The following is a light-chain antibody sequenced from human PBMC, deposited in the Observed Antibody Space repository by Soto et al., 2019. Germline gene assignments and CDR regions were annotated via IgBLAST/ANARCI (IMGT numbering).Light chain of an antibody. CDR3: QQANSFLFT. Sequence: IQMTQSPSSVSASVGDRVTITCRASQSIGTWLAWFQQKPGKAPKLLIYSASSLQSGVPPRFRGSGSGTDFTLTISSLQPEDFATYYCQQANSFLFTFGGGTKVDIK. CDR1: QSIGTW. V-gene: IGKV1-12*01. J-gene: IGKJ4*01. CDR2: SAS.